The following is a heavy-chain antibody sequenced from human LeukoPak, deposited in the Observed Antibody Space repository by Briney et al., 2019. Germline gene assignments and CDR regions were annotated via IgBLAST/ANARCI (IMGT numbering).Heavy chain of an antibody. D-gene: IGHD2-2*02. CDR2: ISAYNGNT. CDR1: GYTFTSYG. Sequence: ASVKVSCKASGYTFTSYGISWVRQAPGQGLEWMGWISAYNGNTNYAQKLQGRVTMTTDTSTSPAYMELRSLRSDDTAVYYCARDIYCSSTSCYTGWFDPWGQGTLVTVSS. J-gene: IGHJ5*02. V-gene: IGHV1-18*01. CDR3: ARDIYCSSTSCYTGWFDP.